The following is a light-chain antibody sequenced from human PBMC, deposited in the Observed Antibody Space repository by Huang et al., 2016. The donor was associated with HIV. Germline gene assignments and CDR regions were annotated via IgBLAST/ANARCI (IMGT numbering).Light chain of an antibody. V-gene: IGKV3-20*01. J-gene: IGKJ4*01. CDR3: LQYERSPLT. CDR2: GAS. CDR1: QSLRDTY. Sequence: EVVLTQSPGTLSLSPGERATLSCRASQSLRDTYLAWYQQRPGQAPRLLIYGASSRATAIPDRFSGSGSGTDFTLTINRLEPQDSAVYFCLQYERSPLTFGGGTKVEL.